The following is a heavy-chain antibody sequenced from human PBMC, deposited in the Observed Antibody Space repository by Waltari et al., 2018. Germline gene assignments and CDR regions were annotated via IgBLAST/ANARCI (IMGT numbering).Heavy chain of an antibody. CDR2: ISYRGTT. J-gene: IGHJ6*02. V-gene: IGHV4-30-4*08. D-gene: IGHD1-26*01. Sequence: ELQESGPGLVRPSQTLSLTCTVSGGSISGDDNYWNWIRQTPGKGLEWIGYISYRGTTSHNPALQGRVTISADTSKNQFFMTLTSVIATDTAIYYCSREEQTFDFYGMDVWGPGTTVTVSS. CDR3: SREEQTFDFYGMDV. CDR1: GGSISGDDNY.